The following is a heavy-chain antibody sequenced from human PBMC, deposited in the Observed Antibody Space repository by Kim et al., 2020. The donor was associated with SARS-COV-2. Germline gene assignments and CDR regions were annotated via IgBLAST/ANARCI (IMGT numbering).Heavy chain of an antibody. V-gene: IGHV4-34*01. Sequence: SETLSLTCALYGGSFIGYSWNWIRQPPGKGLEWIGEINQSGSANYNPSLKSRVTISVDTSKKQFSLKLSSVTAADTALHYCARAVPERSGGVNYMDVWGKGTTVTVSS. CDR1: GGSFIGYS. J-gene: IGHJ6*03. CDR3: ARAVPERSGGVNYMDV. D-gene: IGHD6-19*01. CDR2: INQSGSA.